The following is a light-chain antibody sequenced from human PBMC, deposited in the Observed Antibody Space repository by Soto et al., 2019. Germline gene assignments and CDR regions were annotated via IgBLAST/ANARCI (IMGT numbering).Light chain of an antibody. CDR3: QQYNGHLFT. V-gene: IGKV1-5*01. CDR1: QSVSNR. CDR2: DAS. J-gene: IGKJ2*01. Sequence: DIQMTQSPSTLSSSVGDRITITCRASQSVSNRLAWYRQQPGKAPKLLIYDASSLDIGVPSRFSGRGSGTEFTLTISSLQPDDFATYYCQQYNGHLFTFGQGTKLEIK.